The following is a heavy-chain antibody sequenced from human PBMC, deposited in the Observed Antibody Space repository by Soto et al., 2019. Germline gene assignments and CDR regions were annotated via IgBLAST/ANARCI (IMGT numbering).Heavy chain of an antibody. CDR1: GFTFSSYA. CDR2: ISGSGGST. CDR3: AKDSWYGSGWYVSIGWFDP. D-gene: IGHD6-19*01. J-gene: IGHJ5*02. V-gene: IGHV3-23*01. Sequence: GGSLRLSCAASGFTFSSYAMSWVRQAPGKGLEWVSAISGSGGSTYYADSVKGRFTISRDNSKNTLYLQMNSLRAEDTAVYYCAKDSWYGSGWYVSIGWFDPWGQGTLVTVSS.